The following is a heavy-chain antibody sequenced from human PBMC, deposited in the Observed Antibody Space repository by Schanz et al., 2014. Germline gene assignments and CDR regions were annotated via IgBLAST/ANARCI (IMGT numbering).Heavy chain of an antibody. J-gene: IGHJ4*02. V-gene: IGHV3-23*04. CDR1: GLNFDYYG. CDR3: VKDDRGDVVVVAANY. Sequence: DLEESGGGVVQPGRSLRLSCATSGLNFDYYGMNWVRQAPGKGLEWVSLVSASGGGPFYADSVKGRFTISRDNSRNTVYLQMSSLRAEDTAVYYCVKDDRGDVVVVAANYWGQGAQVIVSS. D-gene: IGHD2-15*01. CDR2: VSASGGGP.